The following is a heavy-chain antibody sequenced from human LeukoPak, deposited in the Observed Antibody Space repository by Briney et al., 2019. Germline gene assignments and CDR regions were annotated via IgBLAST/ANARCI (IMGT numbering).Heavy chain of an antibody. CDR3: AKGQTYYYDSSGCFDY. CDR1: GFTVRDNY. J-gene: IGHJ4*02. Sequence: GGSLRLSCAASGFTVRDNYMSWVRQAPGKGLEWVSVIYSGGSTYYADSVKGRFTISRDNSKNTLYLQMNSLRAEDTAVYYCAKGQTYYYDSSGCFDYWGQGTLVTVSS. CDR2: IYSGGST. V-gene: IGHV3-66*01. D-gene: IGHD3-22*01.